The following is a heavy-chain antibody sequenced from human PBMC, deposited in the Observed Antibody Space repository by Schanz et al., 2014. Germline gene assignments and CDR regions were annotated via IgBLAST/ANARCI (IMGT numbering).Heavy chain of an antibody. CDR1: GLTFSNHA. CDR2: ISGSGDNT. J-gene: IGHJ3*01. V-gene: IGHV3-23*04. D-gene: IGHD5-12*01. Sequence: EVQLVESGGGLVQPGGSLRLSCAASGLTFSNHAMSWVRQAPGKGLEWVSAISGSGDNTFYADSVRGRFTISRDNSRKTLYLQMNSLRSEDTAVYFCARDGGRDGYNLAFDVWGQGTLVAVSS. CDR3: ARDGGRDGYNLAFDV.